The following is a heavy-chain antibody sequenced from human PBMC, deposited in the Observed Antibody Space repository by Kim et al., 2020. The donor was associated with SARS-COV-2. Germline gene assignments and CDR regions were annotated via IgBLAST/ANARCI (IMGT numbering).Heavy chain of an antibody. D-gene: IGHD3-10*01. CDR3: ASNRHYYGSGSYILDY. V-gene: IGHV3-30*03. CDR1: GFTFSSYG. J-gene: IGHJ4*02. CDR2: ISYDGSNK. Sequence: GGSLRLSCAASGFTFSSYGMHWVRQAPGKGLEWVAVISYDGSNKYYADSVKGRFTISRDNSKNTLYLQMNSLRAEDTAVYYCASNRHYYGSGSYILDYWGQGTLVTVSS.